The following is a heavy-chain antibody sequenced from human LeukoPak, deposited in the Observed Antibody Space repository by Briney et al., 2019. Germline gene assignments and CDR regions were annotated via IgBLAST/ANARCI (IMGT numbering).Heavy chain of an antibody. CDR3: ARDGHGDGFLTGYSYFGMDV. CDR1: GFSLSSYS. Sequence: GGSLRLSCAASGFSLSSYSMNWVRQAPGQGLKLFSSITISSNFIYYADSVKGRFTISRDNAKSSLLLQMNSLRAEDTAVYFCARDGHGDGFLTGYSYFGMDVWGQGTTVTVSS. J-gene: IGHJ6*02. V-gene: IGHV3-21*01. CDR2: ITISSNFI. D-gene: IGHD3-9*01.